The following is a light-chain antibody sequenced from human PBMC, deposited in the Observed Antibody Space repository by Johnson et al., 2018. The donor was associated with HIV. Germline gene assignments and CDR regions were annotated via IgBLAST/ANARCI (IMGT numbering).Light chain of an antibody. CDR3: GTWDSSLSAYV. V-gene: IGLV1-51*02. Sequence: QFVLTQPPSVSAAPGQKVTISCSGSSSDMGNYAVSWYQQLPGTAPKLLIYEDNKRPSGIPDRFSASKSGTSATLGITGLQTGDEADYYCGTWDSSLSAYVFGTGTKVTVL. J-gene: IGLJ1*01. CDR2: EDN. CDR1: SSDMGNYA.